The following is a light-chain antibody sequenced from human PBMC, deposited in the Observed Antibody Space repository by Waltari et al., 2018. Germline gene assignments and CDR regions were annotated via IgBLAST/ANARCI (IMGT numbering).Light chain of an antibody. CDR3: CSYAGSRTYV. J-gene: IGLJ1*01. Sequence: QSALTQPASVSGSPGQSITISCTGTSSDVGSYNFVSWYQHHPGKAPKLMIFEGSRRPSGISNRFSGSKSGKTASLTISGLQAEDEADYYCCSYAGSRTYVFGAGTKVTVL. V-gene: IGLV2-23*01. CDR1: SSDVGSYNF. CDR2: EGS.